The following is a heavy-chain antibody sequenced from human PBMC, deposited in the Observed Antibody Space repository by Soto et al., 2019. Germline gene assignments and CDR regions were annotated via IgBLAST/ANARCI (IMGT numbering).Heavy chain of an antibody. D-gene: IGHD2-15*01. V-gene: IGHV4-31*03. Sequence: SETLSLTCTVSGGSISSVGYYWSWIRQHPGKGLEWIGYIYYSGSTYYNPSLKSRVTISVDTSKNQFSLKLSSVTAADTAVYYCASTEAFPPRYCSGGSCYPTIAFDIWGQGTMVTVSS. J-gene: IGHJ3*02. CDR2: IYYSGST. CDR3: ASTEAFPPRYCSGGSCYPTIAFDI. CDR1: GGSISSVGYY.